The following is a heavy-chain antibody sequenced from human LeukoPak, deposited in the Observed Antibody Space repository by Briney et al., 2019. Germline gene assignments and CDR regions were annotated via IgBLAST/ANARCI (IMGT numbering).Heavy chain of an antibody. CDR2: IIPILGIA. CDR3: ARXPXAXXXXXYXXYYDSSGYYYHYYYYGMDV. D-gene: IGHD3-22*01. Sequence: SVKVSCKASGGTFISYAISWVRQAPGQGLEWMGRIIPILGIANYAQKFQGRVTITADKSTSTAYMELSSLRSEDTAVYYCARXPXAXXXXXYXXYYDSSGYYYHYYYYGMDVWGQGTTVTVSS. J-gene: IGHJ6*02. V-gene: IGHV1-69*04. CDR1: GGTFISYA.